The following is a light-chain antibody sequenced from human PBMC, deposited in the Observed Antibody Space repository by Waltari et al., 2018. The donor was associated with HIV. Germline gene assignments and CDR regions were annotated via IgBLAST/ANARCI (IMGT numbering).Light chain of an antibody. CDR2: EVT. CDR1: SSDVGGYNY. J-gene: IGLJ1*01. V-gene: IGLV2-14*01. Sequence: QSALTQPASVSGSPGQSITISCIGTSSDVGGYNYVSWYQQHPGKAPTLMIYEVTNRTTGVSNRFSGSKSGNTASRTISGLQPEDEDDYYCSSYTSTSTQVFGTGTTVTVL. CDR3: SSYTSTSTQV.